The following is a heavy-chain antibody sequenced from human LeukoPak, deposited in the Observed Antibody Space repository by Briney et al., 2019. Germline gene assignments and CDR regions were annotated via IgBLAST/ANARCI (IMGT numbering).Heavy chain of an antibody. Sequence: GGSLRLSCAASGFTFSSAWMSWVRQAPGKGLEWVSVISGSGGSTYYADSVRGRFTISRDNSKNTLYLQMNSLRADDTAVYYCAKGVMPNYSFGMDVWGQGTTVTVSS. V-gene: IGHV3-23*01. J-gene: IGHJ6*02. CDR3: AKGVMPNYSFGMDV. D-gene: IGHD2-2*01. CDR2: ISGSGGST. CDR1: GFTFSSAW.